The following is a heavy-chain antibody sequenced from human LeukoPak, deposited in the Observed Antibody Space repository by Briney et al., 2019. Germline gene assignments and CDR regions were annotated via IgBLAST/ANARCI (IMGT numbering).Heavy chain of an antibody. CDR2: VHSSGTT. D-gene: IGHD1-26*01. J-gene: IGHJ4*02. Sequence: SGTPSLTCTVSGASVTTYYWSWIRQPPGKGPEWIANVHSSGTTYYNPSLRSRVTISIDTSKNQFPLRLTSVTTADTAVYYCARDIRAVGATLYFDYWGQGTLLTVSS. CDR1: GASVTTYY. V-gene: IGHV4-59*02. CDR3: ARDIRAVGATLYFDY.